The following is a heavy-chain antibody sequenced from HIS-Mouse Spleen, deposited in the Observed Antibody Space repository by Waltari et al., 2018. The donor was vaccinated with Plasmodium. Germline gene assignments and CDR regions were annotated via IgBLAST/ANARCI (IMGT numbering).Heavy chain of an antibody. J-gene: IGHJ3*02. Sequence: QVQLQQSGAGLLKPSETLSPTCAVDGGIFSGYYCSWIRQPPGRGLEWIGEINHSGSTNYNPSLKSRVTISVDTSKNQFSLKLSSVTAADTAVYYCARAPIRDAFDIWGQGTMVTVSS. CDR2: INHSGST. CDR3: ARAPIRDAFDI. V-gene: IGHV4-34*01. CDR1: GGIFSGYY. D-gene: IGHD3-9*01.